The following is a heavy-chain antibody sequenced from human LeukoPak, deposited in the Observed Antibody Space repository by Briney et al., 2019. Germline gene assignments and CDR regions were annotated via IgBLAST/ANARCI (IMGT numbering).Heavy chain of an antibody. Sequence: PGGSLRLSCAASGCTFRRYAMNWVRQAPGKGLEWVSLISVTGVTGPNTHYADSVKGRFTISRDDSRNTLYLQMNSLRVEDTATYYCARAPPARHLEWLVLPPYYYYYMDVWGKGTTVTVSS. CDR2: ISVTGVTGPNT. J-gene: IGHJ6*03. D-gene: IGHD6-19*01. V-gene: IGHV3-23*01. CDR3: ARAPPARHLEWLVLPPYYYYYMDV. CDR1: GCTFRRYA.